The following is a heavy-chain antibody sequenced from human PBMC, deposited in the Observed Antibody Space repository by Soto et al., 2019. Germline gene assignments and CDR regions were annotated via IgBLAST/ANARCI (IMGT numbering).Heavy chain of an antibody. Sequence: GGSLRLSCAVSGFTFDDNAMHWVRQAPEKGLEWVSGINWKSDIGYADSVKGRFTISRDNAENSLYLQMNSLRAEDTAVYYCAKGPYCSSTSCYTGYFDYWGQGTLVTVSS. D-gene: IGHD2-2*02. CDR1: GFTFDDNA. CDR2: INWKSDI. J-gene: IGHJ4*02. V-gene: IGHV3-9*01. CDR3: AKGPYCSSTSCYTGYFDY.